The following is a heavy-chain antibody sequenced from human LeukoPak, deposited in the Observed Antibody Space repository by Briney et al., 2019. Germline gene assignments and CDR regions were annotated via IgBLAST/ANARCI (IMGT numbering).Heavy chain of an antibody. Sequence: GSLRLSCAASGFSFSSYSVHWVRQAPDKGLEWVALISYDGSNRYYSDSVKGRSTISRDNSKSTLYLQLNSLRVEDTAVYYCARVGRMWQPLGYYFDYWGQGTLVTVSS. CDR2: ISYDGSNR. V-gene: IGHV3-30*01. CDR1: GFSFSSYS. D-gene: IGHD5-12*01. J-gene: IGHJ4*02. CDR3: ARVGRMWQPLGYYFDY.